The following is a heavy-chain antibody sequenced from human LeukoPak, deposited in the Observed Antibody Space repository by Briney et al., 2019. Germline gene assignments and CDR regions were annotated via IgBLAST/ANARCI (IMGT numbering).Heavy chain of an antibody. CDR3: AKEPTPTMVRRGYWYFDL. J-gene: IGHJ2*01. D-gene: IGHD3-10*01. V-gene: IGHV3-30*04. CDR2: ISYDGSNK. CDR1: GFTFSTYA. Sequence: TGRSLRLSCAASGFTFSTYAMHWVRQAPGKGLEWVAVISYDGSNKYYADSVKGRFTISRDNSKNTLYLQMNSLRTEDTAVYYCAKEPTPTMVRRGYWYFDLWGRGTLDTVSS.